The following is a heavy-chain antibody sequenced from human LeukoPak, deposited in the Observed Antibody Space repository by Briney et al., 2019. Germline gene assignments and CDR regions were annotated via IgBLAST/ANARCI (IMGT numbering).Heavy chain of an antibody. CDR1: GYTFTGYY. Sequence: ASVKVSCKASGYTFTGYYMHWVRQAPGQGLEWMGWMNPNSGTTGYAQKFQGRVTMTRNTSISTAYMELSSLRSEDTAVYYCARGSRYCSGGSCYSFDYWGQGTLVTVSS. CDR3: ARGSRYCSGGSCYSFDY. CDR2: MNPNSGTT. J-gene: IGHJ4*02. V-gene: IGHV1-8*02. D-gene: IGHD2-15*01.